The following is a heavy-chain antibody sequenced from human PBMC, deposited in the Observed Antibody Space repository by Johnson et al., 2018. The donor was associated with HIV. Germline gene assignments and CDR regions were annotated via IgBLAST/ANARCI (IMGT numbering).Heavy chain of an antibody. CDR3: ARGGLGYQNIHDPFDV. V-gene: IGHV3-30-3*01. CDR2: ISYDGSNK. CDR1: GFTFSSFA. D-gene: IGHD3-16*02. Sequence: VHLVESGGGVVQPGTSLRLSCAASGFTFSSFAIHWVRQAPGKGLEWMAFISYDGSNKYFTDSVRGRFTISRDNSKNTLYLQMNSLRAEDTALYYCARGGLGYQNIHDPFDVWGQGTMVTVSS. J-gene: IGHJ3*01.